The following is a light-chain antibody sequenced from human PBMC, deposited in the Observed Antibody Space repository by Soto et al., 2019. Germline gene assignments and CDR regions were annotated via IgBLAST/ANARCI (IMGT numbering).Light chain of an antibody. Sequence: QSALTQPASVSGSPGQSIAISCTGTSSDVGKYNYVSWFQQYPGNAPKLMIYEVSNRPSGVSNRFSGSTSGNTASLTISGLQGEDEADYYCSSFTTSSTWVFGGGTKVTVL. CDR2: EVS. V-gene: IGLV2-14*01. J-gene: IGLJ3*02. CDR1: SSDVGKYNY. CDR3: SSFTTSSTWV.